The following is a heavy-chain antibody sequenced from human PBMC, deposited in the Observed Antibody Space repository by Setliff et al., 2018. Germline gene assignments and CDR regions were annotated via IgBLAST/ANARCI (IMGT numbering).Heavy chain of an antibody. CDR1: GYSISSGYY. V-gene: IGHV4-38-2*01. CDR3: ARHRAAAGAYYFDF. Sequence: SETLSLTCAVSGYSISSGYYWGWIRQPPGKGLEWIGSIYHSGSTYYNPSLKSRVTISVDTSKNQFSLKLTAVTAADTAIYYCARHRAAAGAYYFDFWGQGTLVTVSS. D-gene: IGHD6-13*01. J-gene: IGHJ4*02. CDR2: IYHSGST.